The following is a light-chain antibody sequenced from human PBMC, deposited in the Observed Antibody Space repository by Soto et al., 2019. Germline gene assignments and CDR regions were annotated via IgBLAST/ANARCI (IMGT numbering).Light chain of an antibody. CDR1: QSVSSN. CDR3: QQYNNWPRGT. CDR2: GAS. J-gene: IGKJ1*01. Sequence: IVLTQSPATLSLSPGERATLSCRASQSVSSNLAWYQQKPGQAPRLLVYGASTRATGIPARFSGSGSGTELTLTISSLQSEDFAAYYCQQYNNWPRGTFGQGTKVDIK. V-gene: IGKV3-15*01.